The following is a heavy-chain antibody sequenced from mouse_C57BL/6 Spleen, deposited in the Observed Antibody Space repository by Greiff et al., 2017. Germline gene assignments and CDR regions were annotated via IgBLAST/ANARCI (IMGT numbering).Heavy chain of an antibody. CDR3: VRSDGYYGVYYAMDY. D-gene: IGHD2-3*01. Sequence: EVKVEESGGGLVQPKGSLKLSCAASGFSFNTYAMNWVRQAPGKGLEWVARIRSKSNNYATYYADSVKDRFTISRDDSESMLYLQMNNLKTEDTAMYYCVRSDGYYGVYYAMDYWGQGTSVTVSS. CDR1: GFSFNTYA. V-gene: IGHV10-1*01. CDR2: IRSKSNNYAT. J-gene: IGHJ4*01.